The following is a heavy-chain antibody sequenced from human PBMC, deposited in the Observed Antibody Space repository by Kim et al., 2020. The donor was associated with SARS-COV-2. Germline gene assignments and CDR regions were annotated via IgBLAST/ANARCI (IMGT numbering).Heavy chain of an antibody. CDR1: GYSFTSYW. D-gene: IGHD3-22*01. J-gene: IGHJ4*02. CDR3: ARHPIRGDSSGYFFDY. CDR2: IYPGDSDT. V-gene: IGHV5-51*01. Sequence: GESLKISCKGSGYSFTSYWIGWVRQMPGKGLEWMGIIYPGDSDTRYSPSFQGQVTISADKSISTAYLQWSSLKASDTAMYYCARHPIRGDSSGYFFDYWGQGHLVTVSS.